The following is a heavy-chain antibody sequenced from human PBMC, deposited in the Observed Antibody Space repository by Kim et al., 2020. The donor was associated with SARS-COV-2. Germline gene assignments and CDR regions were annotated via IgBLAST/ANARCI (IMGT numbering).Heavy chain of an antibody. Sequence: SETLSLTCTVSGGSISSSRYYWGWIRQPPGKGLEWIGSIYYSGSTYYNPSLKSRVTISVDTSKNQFSLKLSSVTAADTAVYYCARLVVVTVTRGGWFDPWGQGTLVTVSS. CDR3: ARLVVVTVTRGGWFDP. J-gene: IGHJ5*02. CDR2: IYYSGST. CDR1: GGSISSSRYY. D-gene: IGHD4-17*01. V-gene: IGHV4-39*01.